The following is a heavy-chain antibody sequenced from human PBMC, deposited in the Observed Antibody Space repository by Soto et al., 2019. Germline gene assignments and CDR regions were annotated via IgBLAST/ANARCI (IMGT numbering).Heavy chain of an antibody. D-gene: IGHD2-2*01. V-gene: IGHV3-7*01. J-gene: IGHJ4*02. CDR3: AKNNRYCSSTNCFVFDY. CDR2: IKQDGSEK. CDR1: GFTFNNYW. Sequence: EVQLVESGGGLVQPGGSLRLSCAASGFTFNNYWMSWVRQAPGKGLEWVANIKQDGSEKYYVDSVKGRFTISRDNAKNSLYLQMNSLSAEDTAVYYCAKNNRYCSSTNCFVFDYWGQGTLVTVSS.